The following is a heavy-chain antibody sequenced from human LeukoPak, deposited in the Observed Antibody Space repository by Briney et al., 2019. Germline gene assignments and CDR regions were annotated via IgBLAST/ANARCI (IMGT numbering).Heavy chain of an antibody. Sequence: PSETLSLTCAVYGGSFSGYYWSWIRQPPGKGLEWIGGIYYSGSTYYNPSLKSRVTISVDTSKNQFSLKLSSVTAADTAVYYCARHDYDFWSGYYYRYYGMDVWGQGTTVTVSS. CDR2: IYYSGST. CDR3: ARHDYDFWSGYYYRYYGMDV. CDR1: GGSFSGYY. V-gene: IGHV4-34*01. D-gene: IGHD3-3*01. J-gene: IGHJ6*02.